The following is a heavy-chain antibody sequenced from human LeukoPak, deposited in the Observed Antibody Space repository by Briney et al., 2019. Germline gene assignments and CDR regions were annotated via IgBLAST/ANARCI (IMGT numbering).Heavy chain of an antibody. Sequence: GGSLRLSCTTSGFTFSSYWMSWVRQAPGKGLEWLGNIKEDGSEKYDVDSVKGRFTISRDNAKNSLYLQMNSLRVEDTAIYYCARGIRVVTPYNWFDPWGQGTLVTVSS. CDR1: GFTFSSYW. CDR3: ARGIRVVTPYNWFDP. CDR2: IKEDGSEK. D-gene: IGHD3-10*01. J-gene: IGHJ5*02. V-gene: IGHV3-7*01.